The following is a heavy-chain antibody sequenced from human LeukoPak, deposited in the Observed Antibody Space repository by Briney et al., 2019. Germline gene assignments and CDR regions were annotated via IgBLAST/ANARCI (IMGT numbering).Heavy chain of an antibody. D-gene: IGHD6-13*01. J-gene: IGHJ4*02. V-gene: IGHV3-21*01. CDR3: AKVAAAGAADY. CDR1: GFTFSSYS. CDR2: ISSSSSYI. Sequence: GGSLRLSCVASGFTFSSYSMNWVRQAPGKGLEWVSSISSSSSYIYYADSVKGRFTISRDDSKNTLYLQMNSLRAEDTAVYYCAKVAAAGAADYWGQGTLVTVSS.